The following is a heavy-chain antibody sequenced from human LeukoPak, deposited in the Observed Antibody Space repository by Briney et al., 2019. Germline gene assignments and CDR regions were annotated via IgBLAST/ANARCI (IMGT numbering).Heavy chain of an antibody. D-gene: IGHD3-10*01. J-gene: IGHJ4*02. Sequence: GGSLRLSCATSGFTFSSSWMSWVRQAPGKGLECVANIKEDGREKYYVDSVKGRFTISRDNAKNSLYLQMSSLRAEGTAVYYCARGGRPDYWGQGTLVTVSS. CDR3: ARGGRPDY. CDR2: IKEDGREK. V-gene: IGHV3-7*01. CDR1: GFTFSSSW.